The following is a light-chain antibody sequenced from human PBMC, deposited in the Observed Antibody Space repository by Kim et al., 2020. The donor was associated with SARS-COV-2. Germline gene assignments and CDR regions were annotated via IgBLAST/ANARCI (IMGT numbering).Light chain of an antibody. Sequence: SYELTQPPSVSVSPGQTASITCSGDKLGNKFASWFQQKPGQSPVLVIYQDTKRPSGIPERFYGSNSGNTATLTISGTQDIDEADFYCLAWANNTAVFGTGTKVTVL. V-gene: IGLV3-1*01. CDR2: QDT. J-gene: IGLJ1*01. CDR3: LAWANNTAV. CDR1: KLGNKF.